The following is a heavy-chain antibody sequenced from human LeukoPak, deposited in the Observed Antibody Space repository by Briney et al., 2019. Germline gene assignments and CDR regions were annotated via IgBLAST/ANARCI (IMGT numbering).Heavy chain of an antibody. CDR1: GGSISSSSYY. D-gene: IGHD3-16*01. CDR2: FFFSGST. J-gene: IGHJ4*02. V-gene: IGHV4-39*07. Sequence: SETLSLTCTVSGGSISSSSYYWGWVRQPPGGGLEWIGSFFFSGSTYYNPSLKSRVTISVDTSKSQFSVKLTSLTAADTAVYYCARGGGSETLFDFWGQGTLVTVSS. CDR3: ARGGGSETLFDF.